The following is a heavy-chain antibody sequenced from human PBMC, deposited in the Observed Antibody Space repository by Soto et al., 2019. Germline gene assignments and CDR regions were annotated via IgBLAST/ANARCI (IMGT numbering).Heavy chain of an antibody. J-gene: IGHJ6*02. D-gene: IGHD3-10*01. CDR1: GGSISSYS. CDR3: ARGGYYGSGSYYTRSYYYYGMDV. CDR2: IYYSGST. V-gene: IGHV4-59*01. Sequence: PSETLSLTCTVSGGSISSYSWSWIRQPPGKGLEWIGYIYYSGSTNYNPSLKSRVTISVDTSKNQFSLKLSSVTAADTAVYYCARGGYYGSGSYYTRSYYYYGMDVWGQGTTVTVSS.